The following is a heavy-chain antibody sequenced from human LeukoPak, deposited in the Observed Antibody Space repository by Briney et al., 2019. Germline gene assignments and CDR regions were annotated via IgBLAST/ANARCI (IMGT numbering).Heavy chain of an antibody. CDR1: GFTFSSNY. J-gene: IGHJ6*03. Sequence: GGSLRLSCAASGFTFSSNYMSWVRQAPGKGLEWVSVIYSGGSTYYADSVKGRFTISRDNSKNTLYLQMNSLRAEDTAVYYCASQRTVYPSGAEYYYYMDVWGKGTTVTVSS. D-gene: IGHD2-8*01. V-gene: IGHV3-53*01. CDR2: IYSGGST. CDR3: ASQRTVYPSGAEYYYYMDV.